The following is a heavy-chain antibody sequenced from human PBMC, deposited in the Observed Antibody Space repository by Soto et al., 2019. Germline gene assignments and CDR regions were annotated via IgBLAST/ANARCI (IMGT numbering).Heavy chain of an antibody. CDR3: ARWYSSGWYYFDY. CDR1: GGSISSYY. Sequence: SKTLSLTCTVSGGSISSYYWSWIRQPPGKGLEWIGYVDYSGSTNYNPSLKSRVTISVDTSKNQFSLKLSSVTAADTAVYYCARWYSSGWYYFDYWGQGTLVTVSS. D-gene: IGHD6-13*01. V-gene: IGHV4-59*01. J-gene: IGHJ4*02. CDR2: VDYSGST.